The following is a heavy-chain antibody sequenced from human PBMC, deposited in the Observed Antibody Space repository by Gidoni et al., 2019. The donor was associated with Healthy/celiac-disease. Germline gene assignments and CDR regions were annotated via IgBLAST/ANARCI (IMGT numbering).Heavy chain of an antibody. CDR1: GFTFSSYD. D-gene: IGHD7-27*01. Sequence: EVQLVESGGGLVQPGGSLSLSCAASGFTFSSYDMHWVRQATGKGLEWVSAIGTAGDTYYPGSVKGRFTISRENAKNSLYLQMNSLRAGDTAVYYCARGGLGNYYGMDVWGQGTTVTVSS. CDR3: ARGGLGNYYGMDV. J-gene: IGHJ6*02. CDR2: IGTAGDT. V-gene: IGHV3-13*01.